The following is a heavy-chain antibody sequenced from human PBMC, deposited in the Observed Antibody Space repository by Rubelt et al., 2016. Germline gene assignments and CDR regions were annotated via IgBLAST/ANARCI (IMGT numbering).Heavy chain of an antibody. CDR1: GFTFSSYS. CDR2: ITSGSSTI. Sequence: QLVESGGGLVQPGGSLRLSCAASGFTFSSYSMNWVRQAPGKGLEWVSYITSGSSTIFYADSVKGRFTISGDNAKNSLYLQMSSLRAEDTAVYYCARVGLGRYGVDVWGQGTTVTVSS. D-gene: IGHD3-16*01. CDR3: ARVGLGRYGVDV. J-gene: IGHJ6*02. V-gene: IGHV3-48*04.